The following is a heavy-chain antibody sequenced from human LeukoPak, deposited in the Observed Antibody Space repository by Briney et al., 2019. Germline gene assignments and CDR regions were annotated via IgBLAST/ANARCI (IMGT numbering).Heavy chain of an antibody. CDR3: ARDLRPRLGLYYFDS. V-gene: IGHV4-30-4*08. D-gene: IGHD3-10*01. CDR2: IYHSGIT. CDR1: GGSISSSDYY. Sequence: PSETLSLTCTVSGGSISSSDYYWGWIRQPPGKGLEWIASIYHSGITYYNPSLLSRIIISVDTSKNQSSLKLSSVTAADTAVYYCARDLRPRLGLYYFDSWGQGTLLTVSS. J-gene: IGHJ4*02.